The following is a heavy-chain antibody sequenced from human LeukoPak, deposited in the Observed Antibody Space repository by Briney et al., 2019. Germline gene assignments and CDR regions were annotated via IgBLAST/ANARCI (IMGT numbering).Heavy chain of an antibody. Sequence: GGSLRLSCAASGFTFRSYAMNWVRQAPGKGLEWVSGISGSGAGTDYAASVKGRFTISRDNSKNTLYLQMNSLRAEDTAVYYCAKDRVCDSSGQIDYWGQGTLVTVSS. J-gene: IGHJ4*02. CDR2: ISGSGAGT. CDR3: AKDRVCDSSGQIDY. CDR1: GFTFRSYA. V-gene: IGHV3-23*01. D-gene: IGHD3-22*01.